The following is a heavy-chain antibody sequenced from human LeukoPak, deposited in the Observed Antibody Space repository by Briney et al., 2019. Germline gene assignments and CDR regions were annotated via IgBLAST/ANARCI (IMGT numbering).Heavy chain of an antibody. V-gene: IGHV1-2*02. CDR1: GYTFTGYY. D-gene: IGHD3-10*01. Sequence: GASVKDSCKASGYTFTGYYMHWVRQAPGQGLEWMGWINPNSGGTNYAQKFQGRVTMTRDTSISTAYMELSRLRSDDTAVYYCARAGDGMWFGELPHPYFDCWGQGTLVTVSS. J-gene: IGHJ4*02. CDR3: ARAGDGMWFGELPHPYFDC. CDR2: INPNSGGT.